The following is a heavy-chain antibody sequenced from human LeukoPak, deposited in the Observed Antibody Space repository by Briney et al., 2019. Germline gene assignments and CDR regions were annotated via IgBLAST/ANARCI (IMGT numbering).Heavy chain of an antibody. J-gene: IGHJ4*02. CDR2: ITTTSSYI. D-gene: IGHD6-13*01. V-gene: IGHV3-21*01. CDR1: GFTFSSYN. CDR3: AKGGKSAAGRDLDY. Sequence: PGGSLRLSCVASGFTFSSYNMNWVRQARGKGLEWVSSITTTSSYIYYADSVRGRFTISRDNAKNSLYLQINGLRAEDTAVYYCAKGGKSAAGRDLDYWGQGTLVTVSS.